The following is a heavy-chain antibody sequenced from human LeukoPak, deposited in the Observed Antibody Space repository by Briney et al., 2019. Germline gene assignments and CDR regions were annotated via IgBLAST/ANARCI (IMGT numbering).Heavy chain of an antibody. CDR2: INPSGGST. Sequence: ASVKVSCKASGYTFTSYYMHWVRQAPGQGLEWMGIINPSGGSTSYAQKFQGRVTMTRDMSTSTVYMELSSLRSEDTAVYYCARDGMLGMLTGNAFDIWGQGTMVTVSS. CDR1: GYTFTSYY. D-gene: IGHD2-8*01. J-gene: IGHJ3*02. CDR3: ARDGMLGMLTGNAFDI. V-gene: IGHV1-46*01.